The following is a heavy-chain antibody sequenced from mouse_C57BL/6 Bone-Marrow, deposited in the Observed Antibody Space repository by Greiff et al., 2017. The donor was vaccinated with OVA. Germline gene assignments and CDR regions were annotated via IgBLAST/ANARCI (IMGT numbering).Heavy chain of an antibody. CDR1: GFTFSSYA. Sequence: EVMLVESGGGLVKPGGSLKLSCAASGFTFSSYAMSWVRQTPEKRLEWVATISDGGSYTYYPDNVKGRFTISRDNAKNNLYLQMSHLKSEDTAMYYCARLRRKAMDYWGQGTSVTVSS. D-gene: IGHD2-12*01. V-gene: IGHV5-4*03. CDR3: ARLRRKAMDY. J-gene: IGHJ4*01. CDR2: ISDGGSYT.